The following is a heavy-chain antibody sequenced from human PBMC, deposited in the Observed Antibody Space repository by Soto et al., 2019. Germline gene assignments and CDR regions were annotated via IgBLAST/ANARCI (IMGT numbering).Heavy chain of an antibody. CDR3: ARGIESAVACTVAFDY. V-gene: IGHV1-46*01. CDR2: INPSGGST. D-gene: IGHD6-19*01. Sequence: QVQLVQSGAEVKKPGASVKVSCKASGYTFTSHYMHWVRQAPGKGLEWMGIINPSGGSTSYAQKCQGGVTMPGDRSTGTVYMELSSLSSDDTAVYYCARGIESAVACTVAFDYWVQGTLVTVSS. CDR1: GYTFTSHY. J-gene: IGHJ4*02.